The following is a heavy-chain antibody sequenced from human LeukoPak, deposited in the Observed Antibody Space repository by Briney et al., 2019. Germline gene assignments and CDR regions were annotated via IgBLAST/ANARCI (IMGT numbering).Heavy chain of an antibody. CDR2: INHSGST. J-gene: IGHJ4*02. Sequence: PSETLSLTCTVSGGSISSSSYYWGWIRQPPGKGLEWIGEINHSGSTNYNPSLKSRVTISVDTSKNQFSLKLSSVTAADTAVYYCARGKRVRGGPYYDILTGHYYFDYWGQGTLVTVSS. V-gene: IGHV4-39*07. D-gene: IGHD3-9*01. CDR3: ARGKRVRGGPYYDILTGHYYFDY. CDR1: GGSISSSSYY.